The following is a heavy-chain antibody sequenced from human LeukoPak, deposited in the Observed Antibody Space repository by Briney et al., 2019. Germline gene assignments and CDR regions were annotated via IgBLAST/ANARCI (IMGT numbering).Heavy chain of an antibody. CDR1: GGSISGGSISGYH. CDR3: ARDSGGAPVGYYYYYMDV. J-gene: IGHJ6*03. V-gene: IGHV4-61*08. Sequence: WETLSLTCSVSGGSISGGSISGYHWSWIRQPPGKGLEWIGYIYYSGSTNYNPSLKSRVTISVDTSKNQFSLKLSSVTAADTAVYYCARDSGGAPVGYYYYYMDVWGKGTTVTVSS. D-gene: IGHD1-26*01. CDR2: IYYSGST.